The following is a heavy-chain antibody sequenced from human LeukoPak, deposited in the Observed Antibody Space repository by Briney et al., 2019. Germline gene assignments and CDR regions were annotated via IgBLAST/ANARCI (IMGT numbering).Heavy chain of an antibody. CDR2: ISGFGGET. Sequence: GGSLRLSCEASGFTFRNSAMSWVRRAPGKGLEWVSTISGFGGETFYADSVKGRFSLSRDNSKNTLSLQMNSLRAEDTAVYYCAKGGHYSCFDPWGQGTLVTVSS. CDR3: AKGGHYSCFDP. D-gene: IGHD3-10*01. CDR1: GFTFRNSA. V-gene: IGHV3-23*01. J-gene: IGHJ5*02.